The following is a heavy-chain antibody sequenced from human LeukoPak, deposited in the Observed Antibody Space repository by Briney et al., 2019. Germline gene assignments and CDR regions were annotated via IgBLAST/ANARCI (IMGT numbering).Heavy chain of an antibody. D-gene: IGHD2/OR15-2a*01. CDR3: ARAGNIRFDY. CDR2: ISGRDAST. Sequence: WIRQPPGKGLEWVSGISGRDASTYYADSVKGRFTISRDNSKNMLYLQMNSLRAEDTAVYYCARAGNIRFDYWGQGTLVTVSS. V-gene: IGHV3-23*01. J-gene: IGHJ4*02.